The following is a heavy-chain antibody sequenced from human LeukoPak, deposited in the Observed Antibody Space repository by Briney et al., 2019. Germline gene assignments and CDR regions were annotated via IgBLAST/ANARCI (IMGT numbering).Heavy chain of an antibody. V-gene: IGHV3-11*01. CDR2: ISSSGSTI. D-gene: IGHD4-17*01. Sequence: GGSLRLSCAASGFTFSDYYMSWIRQAPGKGLEWVSYISSSGSTIYYADSVKGRFTISRDNAKNSLYLQMNSLRAEDTAVYYCARDRTTVTTKQLNYYYYGMDVWGQGTTVTVPS. CDR1: GFTFSDYY. J-gene: IGHJ6*02. CDR3: ARDRTTVTTKQLNYYYYGMDV.